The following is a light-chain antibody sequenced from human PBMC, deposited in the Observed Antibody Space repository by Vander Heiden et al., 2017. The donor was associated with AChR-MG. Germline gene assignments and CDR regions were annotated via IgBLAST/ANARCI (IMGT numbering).Light chain of an antibody. V-gene: IGLV2-14*01. CDR1: SSDVGGYNF. CDR2: QVT. Sequence: QSALTQPASVSASPGQSISISCTGTSSDVGGYNFVSWYQQHPGKAPKLLIYQVTNRPSGVSHRFSGSKSGNTASLTISGLQAEDEGDYFCSSYTSSSTLVVFGGGTKLT. CDR3: SSYTSSSTLVV. J-gene: IGLJ2*01.